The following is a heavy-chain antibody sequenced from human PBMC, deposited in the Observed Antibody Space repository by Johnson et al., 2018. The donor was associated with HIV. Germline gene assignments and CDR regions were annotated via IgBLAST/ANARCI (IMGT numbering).Heavy chain of an antibody. CDR3: ARDRRVAAITYAFDF. J-gene: IGHJ3*01. D-gene: IGHD6-13*01. V-gene: IGHV3-20*04. CDR2: INWSGATP. Sequence: VQLVESGGGVARPGGSLRLSCEASGFSFDEYDMSWVRQAPGKGLEWVSGINWSGATPGSADSVKGRFTISRDISKNTLYLQINGLSAEDTAVYYCARDRRVAAITYAFDFWGQGTMVTVSS. CDR1: GFSFDEYD.